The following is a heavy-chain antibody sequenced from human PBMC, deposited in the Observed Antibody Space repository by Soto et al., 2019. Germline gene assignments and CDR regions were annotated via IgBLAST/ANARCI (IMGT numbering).Heavy chain of an antibody. Sequence: QVRLVQSGAEVKRPGSSVKVSCKASGDTFSFYSINWVRQAPGLGLEWMGRVNPILSMSNYAQRFQGRVTMTADKSTSTDYMELSGLRSEDTAMYYCATSYGSGYRAFDYWGQGALVTVSS. J-gene: IGHJ4*02. D-gene: IGHD3-10*01. V-gene: IGHV1-69*04. CDR1: GDTFSFYS. CDR2: VNPILSMS. CDR3: ATSYGSGYRAFDY.